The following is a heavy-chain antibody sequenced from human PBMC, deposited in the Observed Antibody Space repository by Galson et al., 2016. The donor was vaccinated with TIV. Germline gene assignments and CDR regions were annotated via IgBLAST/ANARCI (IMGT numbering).Heavy chain of an antibody. CDR2: IRSKPYGGTA. D-gene: IGHD3-10*01. CDR1: GFRFGDNA. CDR3: ARGRGEI. V-gene: IGHV3-49*03. Sequence: PRLSCAVSGFRFGDNAISWFRQTPEKGLEWVGFIRSKPYGGTAEYAASVRGRFTISRDDSRSTAYLQMDSLKSEDTAVYYCARGRGEIWGPGTPVTVSS. J-gene: IGHJ4*02.